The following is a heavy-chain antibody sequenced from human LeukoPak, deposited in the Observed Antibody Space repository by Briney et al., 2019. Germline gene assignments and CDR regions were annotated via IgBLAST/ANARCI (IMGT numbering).Heavy chain of an antibody. Sequence: SETLSFTGTVSGCSSCSYYWSWLRQPPGMGLEWLVYIYYSGSTNYNPSLKSRVTISVATSKNQFSLKLSSVTAADTAVYYCARDGYYDSSGYYYYYMDVWGKGTTVTVSS. CDR2: IYYSGST. CDR3: ARDGYYDSSGYYYYYMDV. CDR1: GCSSCSYY. V-gene: IGHV4-59*12. J-gene: IGHJ6*03. D-gene: IGHD3-22*01.